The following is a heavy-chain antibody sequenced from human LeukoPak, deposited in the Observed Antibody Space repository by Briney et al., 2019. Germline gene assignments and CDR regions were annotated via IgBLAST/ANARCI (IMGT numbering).Heavy chain of an antibody. CDR2: INHSGST. V-gene: IGHV4-34*08. CDR3: ATPPSAHYDFWSGS. J-gene: IGHJ5*02. Sequence: PSETLSLTCAVYGGTFSGYYWSWIRQPPGKGLEWIGEINHSGSTNYHPSLKSRVTISVNTSKNQFSLKLSSVTAADTAVYYCATPPSAHYDFWSGSWGQGTLVTVSS. CDR1: GGTFSGYY. D-gene: IGHD3-3*01.